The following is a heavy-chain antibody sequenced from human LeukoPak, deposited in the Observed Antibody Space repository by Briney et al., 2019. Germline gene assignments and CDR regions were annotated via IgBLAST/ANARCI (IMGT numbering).Heavy chain of an antibody. CDR2: VYHSGST. V-gene: IGHV4-4*02. CDR1: GGSISSSNW. J-gene: IGHJ5*02. Sequence: SETLSLTCAVSGGSISSSNWWSWIRQPPGKGLQWIGEVYHSGSTNYNPSLKSRVTMSIDKSKNQFSLNLTSVTAADTAVYYCTRVSLRWFDPWGQGTLVTVSP. D-gene: IGHD3-16*01. CDR3: TRVSLRWFDP.